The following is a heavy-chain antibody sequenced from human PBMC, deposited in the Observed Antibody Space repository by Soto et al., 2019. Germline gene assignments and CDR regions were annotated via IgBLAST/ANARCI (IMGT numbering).Heavy chain of an antibody. CDR3: ARGDCSSTSCYLGYVDWFDP. CDR1: GGSISSYY. D-gene: IGHD2-2*01. CDR2: IYYSGST. Sequence: PSETLSLTCTVSGGSISSYYWSWIRQPPGKGLEWIGYIYYSGSTNYNPSLKSRVTISVDTSKNQFSLKLSSVTAADTAVYYCARGDCSSTSCYLGYVDWFDPWGQGTLVNVSS. J-gene: IGHJ5*02. V-gene: IGHV4-59*01.